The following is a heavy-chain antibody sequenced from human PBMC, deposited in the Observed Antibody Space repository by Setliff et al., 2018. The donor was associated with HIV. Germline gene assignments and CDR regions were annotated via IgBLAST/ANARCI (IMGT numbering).Heavy chain of an antibody. CDR3: AKAIRPAAAGTWLGPFDY. D-gene: IGHD6-13*01. Sequence: GGSLRLSCAGSGFILSTAWMSWVRQAPGKGLEWVGRIKADGGATDYATPVKGRFIISRDASKNTLYLQMNSLRAEDTAIYYCAKAIRPAAAGTWLGPFDYWGQGTLVTVSS. CDR1: GFILSTAW. V-gene: IGHV3-15*01. CDR2: IKADGGAT. J-gene: IGHJ4*02.